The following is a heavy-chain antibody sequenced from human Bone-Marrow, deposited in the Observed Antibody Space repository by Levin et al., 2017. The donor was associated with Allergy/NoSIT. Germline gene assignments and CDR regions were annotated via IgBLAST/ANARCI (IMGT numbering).Heavy chain of an antibody. J-gene: IGHJ4*02. V-gene: IGHV1-69*02. Sequence: ASVKVSCKASGGTFSSYTISWVRQAPGQGLEWMGRIIPILGIANYAQKFQGRVTITADKSTSTAYMELSSLRSEDTAVYYCASFSVGSMDREAGRAGAHDYWGQGTLVTVSS. D-gene: IGHD3-10*01. CDR3: ASFSVGSMDREAGRAGAHDY. CDR2: IIPILGIA. CDR1: GGTFSSYT.